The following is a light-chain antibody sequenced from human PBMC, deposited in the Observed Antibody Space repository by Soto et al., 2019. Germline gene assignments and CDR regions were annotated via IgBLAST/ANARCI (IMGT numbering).Light chain of an antibody. CDR1: QSVSIN. CDR3: QQYGSSPKT. J-gene: IGKJ1*01. Sequence: EVVITRSPATLSVSPGERATLSCRASQSVSINLAWYQQKPGQAPRLLIYGASTRATGIPARFSGSGSGTEFTLTISSLQSEDSAVYYCQQYGSSPKTFGQGTKVDIK. V-gene: IGKV3-15*01. CDR2: GAS.